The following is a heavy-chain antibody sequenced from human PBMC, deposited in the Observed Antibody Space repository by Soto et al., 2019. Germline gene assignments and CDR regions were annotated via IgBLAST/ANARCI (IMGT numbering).Heavy chain of an antibody. CDR1: GGSISSGGYS. Sequence: SETLSLTCAVSGGSISSGGYSWSWIRQPPGKGLEWIGYIYHSGSTYYNPSLKSRVTISVDTSKNQFSLKLSSVTAADTAVYYCAREDHSRSWWLIDYWGQGTLVTVSS. J-gene: IGHJ4*02. D-gene: IGHD6-13*01. CDR3: AREDHSRSWWLIDY. V-gene: IGHV4-30-2*01. CDR2: IYHSGST.